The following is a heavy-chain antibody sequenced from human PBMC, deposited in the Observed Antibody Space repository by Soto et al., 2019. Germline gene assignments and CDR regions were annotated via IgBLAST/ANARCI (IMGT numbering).Heavy chain of an antibody. CDR2: IYTGGTT. Sequence: EVKLVETGGALIQPGGSLTLSCAVSGFTVSTNYMAWVRQGPGKGLEWVSVIYTGGTTYYADSVTGRFTFSRDTSKKILYLHLNSLTTVDTAVYYCARVWGYDVESWGQGTLVAVSS. V-gene: IGHV3-53*02. CDR3: ARVWGYDVES. J-gene: IGHJ4*02. D-gene: IGHD3-3*01. CDR1: GFTVSTNY.